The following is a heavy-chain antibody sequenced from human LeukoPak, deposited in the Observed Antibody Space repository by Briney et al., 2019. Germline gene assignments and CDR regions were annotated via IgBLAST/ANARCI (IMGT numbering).Heavy chain of an antibody. Sequence: ASVKVSCTASGYTFTSYYMHWVRQAPGQGLEWMGWISAYNGNTNYAQKLQGRVTMTTDTSTSTAYMELRSLRSDDTAVYYCARSSTAISPFYDYWGQGTLVTVSS. CDR1: GYTFTSYY. J-gene: IGHJ4*02. V-gene: IGHV1-18*04. D-gene: IGHD2-21*02. CDR2: ISAYNGNT. CDR3: ARSSTAISPFYDY.